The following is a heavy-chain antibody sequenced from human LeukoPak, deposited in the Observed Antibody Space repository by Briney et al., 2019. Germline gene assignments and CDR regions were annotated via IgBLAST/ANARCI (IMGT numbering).Heavy chain of an antibody. J-gene: IGHJ4*02. D-gene: IGHD3-3*01. Sequence: PGGSLRLSCAASGFTVSNNYMSWVRQAPGKGLEWVSVIYSGGTTYYADSVKGRFTISRDNAKNSLYLLMNSLRAEDTAVYYCARDTPGYYDFWSGYYLGIDYWGQGTLVTVSS. V-gene: IGHV3-53*01. CDR3: ARDTPGYYDFWSGYYLGIDY. CDR2: IYSGGTT. CDR1: GFTVSNNY.